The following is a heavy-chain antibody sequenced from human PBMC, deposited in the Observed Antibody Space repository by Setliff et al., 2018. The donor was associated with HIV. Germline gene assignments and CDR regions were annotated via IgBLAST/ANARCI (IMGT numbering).Heavy chain of an antibody. CDR2: IYYSGST. Sequence: SETLSLTCSASGGSISSSTYYWGWIRQPPGKGLEWIGSIYYSGSTYYNPSLKSRVTISVDTSKNQFSLKLSSVTAADTAVYYCARHIFGRSKIAAAAIQIFDYWGQGTLVTVSS. J-gene: IGHJ4*02. CDR3: ARHIFGRSKIAAAAIQIFDY. D-gene: IGHD6-13*01. V-gene: IGHV4-39*01. CDR1: GGSISSSTYY.